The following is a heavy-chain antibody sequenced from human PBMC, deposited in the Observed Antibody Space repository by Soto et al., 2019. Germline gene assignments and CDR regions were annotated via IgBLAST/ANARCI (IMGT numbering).Heavy chain of an antibody. J-gene: IGHJ4*02. CDR1: GGSFSGYY. CDR3: ARGQLVVVVTAKPFDY. D-gene: IGHD2-21*02. CDR2: INHSGST. Sequence: SETLSLTCAVYGGSFSGYYWSWIRQPPGKGLEWIGEINHSGSTNYNPSLKSRVTISVDTSKNQFSLKLSSVTAADTAVYYCARGQLVVVVTAKPFDYWGQGTLVTVSS. V-gene: IGHV4-34*01.